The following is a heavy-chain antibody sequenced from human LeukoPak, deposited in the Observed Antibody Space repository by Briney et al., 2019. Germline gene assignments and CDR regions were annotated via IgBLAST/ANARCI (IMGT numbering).Heavy chain of an antibody. V-gene: IGHV3-23*01. D-gene: IGHD3-10*02. CDR2: ISASGAGT. CDR1: GFGFSIYG. CDR3: AELGITMIGGV. Sequence: PGGSLRLSCAASGFGFSIYGMTWVRQAPGKGLEWVSTISASGAGTYFADSVKGRFTISRDNSKNTLYLQMNSLRAEDTAVYYCAELGITMIGGVWGKGTTVTISS. J-gene: IGHJ6*04.